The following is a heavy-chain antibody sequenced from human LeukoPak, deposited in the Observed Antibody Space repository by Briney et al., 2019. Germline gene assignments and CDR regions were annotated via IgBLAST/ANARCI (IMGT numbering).Heavy chain of an antibody. CDR2: ISSSSSYI. Sequence: TGGSLRLSCAASGFTFSSYSMNWVRQAPGKGLEWVSSISSSSSYIYYADSVKGRFTISRDNAKNSLYLQMNSLRAEDTAVYYCARDYDFWSGYPERAFDIWGQGTMVTVSS. J-gene: IGHJ3*02. CDR3: ARDYDFWSGYPERAFDI. V-gene: IGHV3-21*01. CDR1: GFTFSSYS. D-gene: IGHD3-3*01.